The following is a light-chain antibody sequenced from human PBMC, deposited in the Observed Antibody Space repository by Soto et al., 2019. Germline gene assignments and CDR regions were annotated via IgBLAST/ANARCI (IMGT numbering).Light chain of an antibody. Sequence: DIQMAQSPSSLSASVGDRVSITCRASLSIGTYLNWYQQTPGQAPRLLIHSVFTLQSGVPSRFSGSGSGTEFTLTISSLQPEDSATYYCQQGYSSPQAFGQGTKPEI. V-gene: IGKV1-39*01. CDR2: SVF. CDR1: LSIGTY. J-gene: IGKJ2*01. CDR3: QQGYSSPQA.